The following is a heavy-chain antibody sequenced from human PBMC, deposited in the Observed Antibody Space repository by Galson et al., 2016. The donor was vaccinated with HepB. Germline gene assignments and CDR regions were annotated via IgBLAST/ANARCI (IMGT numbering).Heavy chain of an antibody. V-gene: IGHV3-23*01. CDR2: ISGSGGSK. D-gene: IGHD5-18*01. J-gene: IGHJ4*02. Sequence: SLRLSCAVSGFTFSDYAMSWVRQAPGKGLEWVSFISGSGGSKHYADSVRGRFSVSRDNAQNILYMQMNTLRAEDTAVYYCARHRYSYGLYFDQWGQGALVSVSS. CDR3: ARHRYSYGLYFDQ. CDR1: GFTFSDYA.